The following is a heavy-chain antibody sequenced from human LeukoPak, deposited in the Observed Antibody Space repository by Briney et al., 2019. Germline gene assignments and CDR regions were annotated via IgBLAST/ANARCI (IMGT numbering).Heavy chain of an antibody. Sequence: SETLSLTCTVSGGSISSGGHFWSWIRQHPGKGLEGIGYIYYSGSTYYNPSLKSRVNISVDTSKNQFSLRLNSVTAADTAVYYCTRDGPRSSGYPDTWGQGTRVTVSS. D-gene: IGHD3-22*01. J-gene: IGHJ5*02. CDR1: GGSISSGGHF. CDR2: IYYSGST. CDR3: TRDGPRSSGYPDT. V-gene: IGHV4-31*03.